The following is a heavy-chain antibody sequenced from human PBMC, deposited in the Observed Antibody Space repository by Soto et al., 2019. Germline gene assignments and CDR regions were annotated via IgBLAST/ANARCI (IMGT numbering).Heavy chain of an antibody. V-gene: IGHV3-7*03. CDR3: ATDSPFEF. CDR1: GFTFSRYW. J-gene: IGHJ4*02. Sequence: GGSLRLSCAASGFTFSRYWMSWVRQAPGKGLEWVANIKQGGTEKYYINSVKGRFTISRDNAKNSLYLQMNYLRAEDMAVYYCATDSPFEFWGQGTLVTVSS. D-gene: IGHD5-18*01. CDR2: IKQGGTEK.